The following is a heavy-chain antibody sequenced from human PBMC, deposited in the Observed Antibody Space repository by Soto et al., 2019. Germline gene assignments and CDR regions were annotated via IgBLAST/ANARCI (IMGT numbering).Heavy chain of an antibody. CDR1: GFTFSSYG. V-gene: IGHV3-30*18. D-gene: IGHD3-22*01. CDR3: AKDYYDSSGYCPFDY. Sequence: PGGSLRLSCAASGFTFSSYGMHWVRQAPGKGLEWVAVISYDGSNKYYADSVKGRFTISRDNSKNTLYLQMNSLRAEDTAVYYCAKDYYDSSGYCPFDYWGQGT. CDR2: ISYDGSNK. J-gene: IGHJ4*02.